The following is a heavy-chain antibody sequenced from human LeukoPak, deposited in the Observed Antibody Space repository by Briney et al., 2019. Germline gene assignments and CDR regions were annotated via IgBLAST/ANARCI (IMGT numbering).Heavy chain of an antibody. Sequence: ASVKVSCKASGYIFTGHYMHWARQAPGQGLGWMGWINPNSGDRNSAQKFQGRVTMTRDTSISTLYMELSSLGPDDTAVYYCAREGWDQRDTAAFDHWGQGTLVTVSS. CDR3: AREGWDQRDTAAFDH. J-gene: IGHJ4*02. CDR1: GYIFTGHY. D-gene: IGHD6-19*01. CDR2: INPNSGDR. V-gene: IGHV1-2*02.